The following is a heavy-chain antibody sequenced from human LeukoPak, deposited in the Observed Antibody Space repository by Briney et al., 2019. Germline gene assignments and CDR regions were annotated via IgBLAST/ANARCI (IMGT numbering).Heavy chain of an antibody. J-gene: IGHJ4*02. CDR2: ISGSGAST. CDR3: AKDVGKWESLHFFDY. D-gene: IGHD1-26*01. CDR1: GFTFSTNA. Sequence: GGSLRLSCLTSGFTFSTNAMSWVRQTPGKGLEWISGISGSGASTYYADSVTGRFTISRDNSRNTLYLQMNSLRGDDTAVYYCAKDVGKWESLHFFDYWGQGTLVTVSS. V-gene: IGHV3-23*01.